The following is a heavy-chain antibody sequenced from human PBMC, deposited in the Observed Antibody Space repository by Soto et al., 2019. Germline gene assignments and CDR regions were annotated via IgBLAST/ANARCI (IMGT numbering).Heavy chain of an antibody. CDR1: GYTFTSYY. Sequence: ASVKVSCKASGYTFTSYYMHWVRQAPGQGLEWMGIINPSGGSTSYAQKFQGRVTMTRDTSTSTVYMELSSLRSEDTAVYYCAXXYPSDTRYGYVGNNWFDPWGQGTLVTVSS. CDR3: AXXYPSDTRYGYVGNNWFDP. J-gene: IGHJ5*02. V-gene: IGHV1-46*03. D-gene: IGHD5-18*01. CDR2: INPSGGST.